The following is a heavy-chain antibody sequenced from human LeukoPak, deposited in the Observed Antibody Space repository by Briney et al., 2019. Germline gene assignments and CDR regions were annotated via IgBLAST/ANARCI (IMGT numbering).Heavy chain of an antibody. CDR1: GFTFSSYS. Sequence: GGSLRLSCAASGFTFSSYSMNWVRQAPGKGREWVSSISSSSSYIYYADSVKGRFTISRDNAKNSLYLQMNSLRAEDTAVYYCARDRGSSWPFDYWGQGTLVTVSS. V-gene: IGHV3-21*01. J-gene: IGHJ4*02. CDR3: ARDRGSSWPFDY. D-gene: IGHD6-13*01. CDR2: ISSSSSYI.